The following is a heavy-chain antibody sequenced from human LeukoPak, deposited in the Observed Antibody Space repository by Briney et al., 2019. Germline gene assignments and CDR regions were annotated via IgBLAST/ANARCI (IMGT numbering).Heavy chain of an antibody. Sequence: NPGGSLRLSCAASGFTFSNAWMSWVRQAPGKGLEWVGRIKSKTDGGTTDYAAPVKGGFTISRDDSKNTLYLQMNSLKTEDTAVYYCTGENVLLWFGDLYYYGMDVWGRGTTVTVSS. V-gene: IGHV3-15*01. D-gene: IGHD3-10*01. CDR3: TGENVLLWFGDLYYYGMDV. J-gene: IGHJ6*02. CDR1: GFTFSNAW. CDR2: IKSKTDGGTT.